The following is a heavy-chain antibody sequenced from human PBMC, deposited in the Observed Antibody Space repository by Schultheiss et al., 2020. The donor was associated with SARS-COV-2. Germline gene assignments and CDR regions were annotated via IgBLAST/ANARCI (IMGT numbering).Heavy chain of an antibody. Sequence: GGSLRLSCAASGFTFSSYAMSWVRQAPGKGLEWVSAISGSGGSTYYADSVKGRFTISRDNSKNTLYLQMNSLRAEDTAVYYCARANYDSSGYYGVDDAFDIWGQGTMVTVSS. J-gene: IGHJ3*02. D-gene: IGHD3-22*01. CDR2: ISGSGGST. CDR1: GFTFSSYA. CDR3: ARANYDSSGYYGVDDAFDI. V-gene: IGHV3-23*01.